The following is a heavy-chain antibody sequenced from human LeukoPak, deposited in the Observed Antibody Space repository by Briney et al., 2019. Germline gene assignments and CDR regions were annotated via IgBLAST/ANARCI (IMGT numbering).Heavy chain of an antibody. CDR3: AREGLIESDY. CDR1: GGSISSSSYY. CDR2: IYYSGST. V-gene: IGHV4-39*07. J-gene: IGHJ4*02. D-gene: IGHD3-22*01. Sequence: SETLSLTCTVSGGSISSSSYYWGWIRQPPGKGLEWIGSIYYSGSTYYNPSLKSRVTISVDTSKNQFSLKLSSVTAADTAVYYRAREGLIESDYWGQGTLVTVSS.